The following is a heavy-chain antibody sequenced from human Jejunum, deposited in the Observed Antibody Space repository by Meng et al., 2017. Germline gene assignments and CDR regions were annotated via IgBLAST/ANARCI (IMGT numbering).Heavy chain of an antibody. CDR1: GGSISTAGYY. CDR2: IFYSGTT. D-gene: IGHD6-13*01. Sequence: LPLQESGPGLVKPSETLSLPCAVSGGSISTAGYYWGWIRQSPGKGLEWIGSIFYSGTTYYNPSLKSRVTISIDTSKNQFSLKMNSVTAADTAVYYCARDTAGFGPWGQGTLVTVSS. J-gene: IGHJ5*02. CDR3: ARDTAGFGP. V-gene: IGHV4-39*07.